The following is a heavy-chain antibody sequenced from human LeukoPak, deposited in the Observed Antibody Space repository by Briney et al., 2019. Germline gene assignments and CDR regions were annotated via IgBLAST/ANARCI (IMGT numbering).Heavy chain of an antibody. CDR3: AKNSGPYYYYYYMDV. CDR2: ITASGDNT. V-gene: IGHV3-23*01. Sequence: GGSLRLSCAASGFTFSSYAVSWVRQAPGKGLERVSGITASGDNTYYADSVKGRFNISRDNSKSTLYLQMNSLRAEDTAVYYCAKNSGPYYYYYYMDVWGKGTTVTVSS. CDR1: GFTFSSYA. J-gene: IGHJ6*03.